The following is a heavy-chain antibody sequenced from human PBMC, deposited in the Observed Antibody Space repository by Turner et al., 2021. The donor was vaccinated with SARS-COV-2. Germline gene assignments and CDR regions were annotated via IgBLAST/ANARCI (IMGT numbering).Heavy chain of an antibody. CDR2: ISYDGSNK. J-gene: IGHJ4*02. D-gene: IGHD1-26*01. Sequence: QVQLVESGGGVVQPGRSLRLSCAASGFTFSSYAMHWARQAPGKGLEWVALISYDGSNKYSADSVKGRFTISRDNSKNTLYLQMNSLRAEDTAVYYCARDVGAALDYWGQGTLVTVSS. CDR1: GFTFSSYA. V-gene: IGHV3-30-3*01. CDR3: ARDVGAALDY.